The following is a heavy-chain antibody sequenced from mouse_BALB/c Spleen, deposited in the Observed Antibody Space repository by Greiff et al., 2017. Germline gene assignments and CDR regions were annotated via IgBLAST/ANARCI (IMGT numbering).Heavy chain of an antibody. CDR3: ARGPLYGSSPYWYFDV. J-gene: IGHJ1*01. CDR1: GFTFSDYY. D-gene: IGHD1-1*01. Sequence: EVKVVESGGGLVKPGGSLKLSCAASGFTFSDYYMYWVRQTPEKRLEWVATISDGGSYTYYPDSVKGRFTISRDNAKNNLYLQMSSLKSEDTAMYYCARGPLYGSSPYWYFDVWGAGTTVTVSS. V-gene: IGHV5-4*02. CDR2: ISDGGSYT.